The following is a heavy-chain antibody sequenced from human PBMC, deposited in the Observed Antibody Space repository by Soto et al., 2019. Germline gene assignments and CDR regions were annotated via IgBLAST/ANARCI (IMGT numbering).Heavy chain of an antibody. Sequence: GGPLRLSFAASGFTFSSNAMSGVRQAPGKGRGWVSAISGSGGSTYYADSVKGRFTISRDNSKNTLYLQMNSLRAEDTAVYYCAKDRGDSSGYYHYNAFDIWGQGTMVTVSS. V-gene: IGHV3-23*01. J-gene: IGHJ3*02. D-gene: IGHD3-22*01. CDR3: AKDRGDSSGYYHYNAFDI. CDR1: GFTFSSNA. CDR2: ISGSGGST.